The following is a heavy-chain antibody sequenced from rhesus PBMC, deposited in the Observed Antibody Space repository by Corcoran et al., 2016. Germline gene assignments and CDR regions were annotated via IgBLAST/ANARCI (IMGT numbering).Heavy chain of an antibody. CDR1: GGSISSSYYY. D-gene: IGHD3-16*01. J-gene: IGHJ6*01. V-gene: IGHV4-122*02. CDR3: ARKSGSLRGYGLDS. CDR2: ISLSRHT. Sequence: QVQLQESGTGLVKPSETLSPTCAVSGGSISSSYYYWSWISQAPGKGLEGLGYISLSRHTNYNPALKGRDASSRDPSKHQFSLRLSAVTAADSAVYYCARKSGSLRGYGLDSWGQGVVVTVSS.